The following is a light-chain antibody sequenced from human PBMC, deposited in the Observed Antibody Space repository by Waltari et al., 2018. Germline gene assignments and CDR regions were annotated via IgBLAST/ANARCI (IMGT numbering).Light chain of an antibody. CDR1: SGSIYNND. J-gene: IGLJ3*02. CDR3: QSNDGRTWV. CDR2: EDN. Sequence: FILTQPHSVSESPGKTVSISCTCSSGSIYNNDVQWYQQRPGGSPTIVIYEDNQRPSGVPDRFSGSIDTSSNSASLTISGLKTEDEADYYCQSNDGRTWVFGGGTRLTVL. V-gene: IGLV6-57*01.